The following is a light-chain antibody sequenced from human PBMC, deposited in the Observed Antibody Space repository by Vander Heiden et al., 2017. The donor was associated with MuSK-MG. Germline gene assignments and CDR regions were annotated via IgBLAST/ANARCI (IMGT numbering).Light chain of an antibody. CDR2: AAS. V-gene: IGKV1-16*02. CDR1: QVISNY. Sequence: DIQMTQSPSSLSASVRDSVTITCRASQVISNYLAWFQQKPGKAPKSLIYAASSLHSGVPSKFSGNGSGTDFTLTISSLQPEDFATYYCQQYNYYPFTFGHGTKVDVK. J-gene: IGKJ3*01. CDR3: QQYNYYPFT.